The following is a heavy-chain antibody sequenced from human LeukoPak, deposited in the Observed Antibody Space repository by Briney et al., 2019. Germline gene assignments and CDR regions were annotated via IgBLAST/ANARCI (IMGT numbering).Heavy chain of an antibody. J-gene: IGHJ4*02. CDR3: ASLLNVAGYSGRDSDY. Sequence: SETLSLTCAVYGGSFSGYYWSWIRQPPGKGPEWIGEINHSGSTNYNPSLKSRVTISVDTSKNQFSLKLSSVTAADTAVYYCASLLNVAGYSGRDSDYWGQGTLVTVSS. CDR2: INHSGST. V-gene: IGHV4-34*01. CDR1: GGSFSGYY. D-gene: IGHD5-12*01.